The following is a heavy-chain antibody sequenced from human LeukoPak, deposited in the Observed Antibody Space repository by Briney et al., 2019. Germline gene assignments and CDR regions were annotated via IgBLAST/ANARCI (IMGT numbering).Heavy chain of an antibody. CDR3: ANYHRAIVATITNYFDY. V-gene: IGHV3-23*01. CDR1: GFTFSSYA. Sequence: GGSLRLSCAASGFTFSSYAMSWVRQAPGKGLEWVSAISGSGGSTYYADSVKGRFTISRDNSKNTLYLQMNSLRAEDTAVYYCANYHRAIVATITNYFDYWGQGTLVTVSS. CDR2: ISGSGGST. J-gene: IGHJ4*02. D-gene: IGHD5-12*01.